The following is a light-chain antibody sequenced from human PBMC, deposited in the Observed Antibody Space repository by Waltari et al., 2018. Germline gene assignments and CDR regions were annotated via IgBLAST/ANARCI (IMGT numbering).Light chain of an antibody. CDR3: QQHYNNWT. V-gene: IGKV4-1*01. CDR1: QSVLYSSNNKNY. Sequence: DIVMTQSPDSLAVSLGERATINCKSSQSVLYSSNNKNYLAWYQQKPGQSPKLLIYWASTRESGVPDRFSGSGSGTDFTLTISSLQAEDVAVYYCQQHYNNWTFGQGTKVEIK. CDR2: WAS. J-gene: IGKJ1*01.